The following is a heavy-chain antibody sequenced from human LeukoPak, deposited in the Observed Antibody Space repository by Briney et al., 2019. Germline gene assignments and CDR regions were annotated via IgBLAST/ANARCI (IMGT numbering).Heavy chain of an antibody. J-gene: IGHJ4*02. V-gene: IGHV4-34*01. Sequence: PSETLSLTCAVYGGSFSGYYWSWIRQPPGKGLEWIGEINHSGSTNYNPSLKSRVTISVDTSKNQFSLKLSSVTAADTAVYYCARSPPGPRLIDYWGQGTLVTVSS. CDR2: INHSGST. CDR1: GGSFSGYY. CDR3: ARSPPGPRLIDY.